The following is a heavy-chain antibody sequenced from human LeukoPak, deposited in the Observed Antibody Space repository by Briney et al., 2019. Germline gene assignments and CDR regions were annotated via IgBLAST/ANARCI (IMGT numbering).Heavy chain of an antibody. D-gene: IGHD5-18*01. J-gene: IGHJ4*02. V-gene: IGHV3-66*01. CDR3: AKDADTAMVTFFGY. CDR2: IYSGGSI. Sequence: GGSLRLSCAASGLNVSSNYMSWVRQAPGKGLEWVSVIYSGGSIYYADSVKGRFIISRDNSKNTLYLQMNSLRAEDTAVYYCAKDADTAMVTFFGYWGQGTLVTVSS. CDR1: GLNVSSNY.